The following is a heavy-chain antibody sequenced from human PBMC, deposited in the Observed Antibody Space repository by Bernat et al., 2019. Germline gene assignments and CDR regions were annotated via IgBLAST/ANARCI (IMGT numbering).Heavy chain of an antibody. CDR3: SIQTRPYEAADGYNEAFDI. V-gene: IGHV4-59*08. D-gene: IGHD6-13*01. CDR1: GGSISSYY. CDR2: IYYCGCT. Sequence: QLQLQESGPGLVKPSETLSLTCTVSGGSISSYYWSWIRQPPRKGLEWIGYIYYCGCTNYNPSRKRRVTRSVDTSKNQFSLKLSSVTAADTAVYYCSIQTRPYEAADGYNEAFDIWGQGTMVTVSS. J-gene: IGHJ3*02.